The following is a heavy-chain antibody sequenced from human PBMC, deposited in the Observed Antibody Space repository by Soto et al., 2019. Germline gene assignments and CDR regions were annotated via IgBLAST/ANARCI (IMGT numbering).Heavy chain of an antibody. CDR1: GGSISSGGYY. Sequence: QVQLQEAGPGLVKPSQTLSLTCTVSGGSISSGGYYWSWIRQHPGKGLEWIGYIYYSGSTYYNPSLKSRVTTSVDTAKIQFSLKLRSVTAEGTAVYYCARDSLMVRGKGASAFDIWGQGTMVTVSS. CDR2: IYYSGST. CDR3: ARDSLMVRGKGASAFDI. J-gene: IGHJ3*02. D-gene: IGHD3-10*01. V-gene: IGHV4-31*03.